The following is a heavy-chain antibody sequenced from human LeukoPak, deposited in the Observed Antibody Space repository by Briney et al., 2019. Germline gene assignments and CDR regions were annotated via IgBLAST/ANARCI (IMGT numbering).Heavy chain of an antibody. CDR3: AKCSAYYYDSSLSDYFDY. CDR1: GFTFDDYT. J-gene: IGHJ4*02. V-gene: IGHV3-23*01. Sequence: SGGSLRLSCAASGFTFDDYTMHWVRQAPGKGLEWVSGISGSGGSTYYADSVKGRFTISRDNSKNTLYLQMNSLRAEDTAEYYCAKCSAYYYDSSLSDYFDYWGQGTLVTVSS. CDR2: ISGSGGST. D-gene: IGHD3-22*01.